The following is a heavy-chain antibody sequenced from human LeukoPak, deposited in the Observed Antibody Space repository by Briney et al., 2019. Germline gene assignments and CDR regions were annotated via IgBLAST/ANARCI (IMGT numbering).Heavy chain of an antibody. CDR2: IYNSGSST. D-gene: IGHD2-8*01. CDR1: GGSISNYY. J-gene: IGHJ5*01. V-gene: IGHV4-59*08. Sequence: PSETLSLTCTVSGGSISNYYWSWVRQSPGKGLEWIGYIYNSGSSTKHNPSLKSRVTISVDTSKNQFSLRLTSVTAADTAVYYCARQTNWFDSWGQGTLVTVSS. CDR3: ARQTNWFDS.